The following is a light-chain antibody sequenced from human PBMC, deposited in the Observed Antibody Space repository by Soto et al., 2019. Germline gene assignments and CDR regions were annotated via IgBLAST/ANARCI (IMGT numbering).Light chain of an antibody. Sequence: QLVLTQPPSVSGAPGQRVTISCTGSSSNIGAGRDVHWYQQLPGTAPRLLIYGNNNRPSGVPDRFSASKSGTSASLAITGLQAEDEADFYCQSFDSSLSAYVFGTGTKVTVL. CDR3: QSFDSSLSAYV. J-gene: IGLJ1*01. CDR1: SSNIGAGRD. CDR2: GNN. V-gene: IGLV1-40*01.